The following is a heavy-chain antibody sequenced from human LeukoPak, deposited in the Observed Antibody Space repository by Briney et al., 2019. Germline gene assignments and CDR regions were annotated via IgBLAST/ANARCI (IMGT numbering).Heavy chain of an antibody. CDR3: ARGELAGYYDSSGYYSDY. J-gene: IGHJ4*02. Sequence: GASVKVSCKASGYTFTGYYMHWVRQAPGQGLEWVGWINPNSGGTNYAQKFQGRVTMTRDTSISTAYMELSRLRSDDTAVYYCARGELAGYYDSSGYYSDYWGQGTLVTVSS. D-gene: IGHD3-22*01. CDR2: INPNSGGT. CDR1: GYTFTGYY. V-gene: IGHV1-2*02.